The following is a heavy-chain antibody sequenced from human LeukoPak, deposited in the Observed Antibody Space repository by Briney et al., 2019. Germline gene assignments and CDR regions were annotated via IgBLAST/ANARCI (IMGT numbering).Heavy chain of an antibody. J-gene: IGHJ5*02. CDR2: IRSDGSNK. Sequence: PGGSLRLSCAASGFTFSSYGMHWVRQAPGKGLEWVAFIRSDGSNKYYADSVKGRFTISRDNSKNTLYLQLNSLRAEDTAVYYCARAPASYYDSSGYYNLWGQGTLVTVSS. CDR1: GFTFSSYG. V-gene: IGHV3-30*02. CDR3: ARAPASYYDSSGYYNL. D-gene: IGHD3-22*01.